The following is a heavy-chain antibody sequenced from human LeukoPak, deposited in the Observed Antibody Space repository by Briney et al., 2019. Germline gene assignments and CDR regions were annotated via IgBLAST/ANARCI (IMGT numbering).Heavy chain of an antibody. CDR2: ICGSSDNT. D-gene: IGHD2-15*01. V-gene: IGHV3-23*01. CDR1: GFTFSRFA. Sequence: GGSLRLSCAASGFTFSRFAMSWLRQAPGKGLEWVSTICGSSDNTYNADSVKGRFTISRDNSKNTLYLQMNSLRDEDTAIYYCAKGFRSDGTCYSSVDYWGQGTLVTVSS. CDR3: AKGFRSDGTCYSSVDY. J-gene: IGHJ4*02.